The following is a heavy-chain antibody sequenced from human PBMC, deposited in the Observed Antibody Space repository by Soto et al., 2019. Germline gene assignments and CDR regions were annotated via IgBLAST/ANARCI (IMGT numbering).Heavy chain of an antibody. J-gene: IGHJ3*01. CDR1: GFTLSSHG. CDR3: VRGATTTGWFDAFDL. Sequence: QVQLLESGGGVVQSGTSLRLSCVASGFTLSSHGMHWVRQAPGKGLEWVSFIWDDGRDKYYADSVEGSFLISRDNSKNTMTRQVKTLRPEDTALYYCVRGATTTGWFDAFDLWGRGTMVTVSS. D-gene: IGHD6-19*01. V-gene: IGHV3-33*03. CDR2: IWDDGRDK.